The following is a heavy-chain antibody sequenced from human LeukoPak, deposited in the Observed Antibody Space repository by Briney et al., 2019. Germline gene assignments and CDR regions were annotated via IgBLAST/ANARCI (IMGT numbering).Heavy chain of an antibody. J-gene: IGHJ4*02. V-gene: IGHV1-2*02. Sequence: ASVKVSCKASGYTFTGYYMHWVRQAPGQGLEWMGWINPNSGGTNYAQKFQGRVTMTRDTSISTAYMELSRLRSDDTAVYYCARIEHSSGWYRYYDCWGQGTLVTVSS. CDR2: INPNSGGT. CDR3: ARIEHSSGWYRYYDC. D-gene: IGHD6-19*01. CDR1: GYTFTGYY.